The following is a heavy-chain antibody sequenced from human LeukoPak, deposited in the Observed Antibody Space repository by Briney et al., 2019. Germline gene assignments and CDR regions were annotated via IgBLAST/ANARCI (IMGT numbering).Heavy chain of an antibody. CDR1: GGSISSSSYY. Sequence: SETLSLTCTVSGGSISSSSYYWGWIRQPPGKGLEFIGSIYYRGNTYYNPSLKSRVTISVDTSKNQFSLKLSSVTAADTAVYYCARRGYYYDSSGPEIDSWGQGTLVTVSS. CDR2: IYYRGNT. D-gene: IGHD3-22*01. V-gene: IGHV4-39*01. J-gene: IGHJ4*02. CDR3: ARRGYYYDSSGPEIDS.